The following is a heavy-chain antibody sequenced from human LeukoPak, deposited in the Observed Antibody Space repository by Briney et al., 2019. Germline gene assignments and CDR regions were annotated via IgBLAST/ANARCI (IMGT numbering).Heavy chain of an antibody. D-gene: IGHD3-10*01. CDR3: AHTGRRYYFDY. V-gene: IGHV2-5*02. CDR2: IYWDDDK. Sequence: SGPTLVNPTQTLTLTCTFSGFSLNSLGVGVGWIRQPPGKALEWHALIYWDDDKRYSPPLKTRLTITRDTSKNQVVLRMTNVDPADTATYFCAHTGRRYYFDYWGQGTPVTVSS. J-gene: IGHJ4*02. CDR1: GFSLNSLGVG.